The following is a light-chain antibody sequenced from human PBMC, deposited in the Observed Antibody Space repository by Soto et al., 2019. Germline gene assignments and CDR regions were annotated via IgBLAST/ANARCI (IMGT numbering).Light chain of an antibody. CDR3: YSYRGYYTRV. CDR1: SSDVGGYNF. J-gene: IGLJ1*01. Sequence: QSVLTQPASVSGGPGQASTISCTGTSSDVGGYNFVSWYQQHPGRAPKLLIYEVSRRPSGVSNRFSGSKSGDTASLTISGLQAEDEADYYCYSYRGYYTRVFGTGTKVTVL. V-gene: IGLV2-14*01. CDR2: EVS.